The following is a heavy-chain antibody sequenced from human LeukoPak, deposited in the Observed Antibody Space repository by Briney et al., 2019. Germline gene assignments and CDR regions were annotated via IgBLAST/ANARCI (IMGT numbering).Heavy chain of an antibody. V-gene: IGHV1-46*01. Sequence: ASVKVSCKASGYTFTSYYMHWVRQAPGQGLEWMGLINPSGGSTSYAQKFQGRVTMTRDMSTSTVYMELSSLRSEDTAVYYCARENTYYYDSSGQNWFDPWGQGTLVTVSS. CDR1: GYTFTSYY. CDR2: INPSGGST. CDR3: ARENTYYYDSSGQNWFDP. D-gene: IGHD3-22*01. J-gene: IGHJ5*02.